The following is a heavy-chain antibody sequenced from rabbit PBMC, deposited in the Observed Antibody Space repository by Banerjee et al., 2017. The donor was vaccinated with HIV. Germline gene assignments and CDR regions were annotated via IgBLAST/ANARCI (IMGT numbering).Heavy chain of an antibody. J-gene: IGHJ3*01. D-gene: IGHD6-1*01. CDR2: IHVGSSGST. CDR3: ARAPAGYAGYGYAGTRLDL. V-gene: IGHV1S45*01. Sequence: QEQLEESGGGLVQPGGSLTLSCKASGFSFSSSYWMCWVRQAPGKGLEWIARIHVGSSGSTDYASWAKGRFTISKTSSTTVTLQMTSLTAADTATYFCARAPAGYAGYGYAGTRLDLWGQGTLVTVS. CDR1: GFSFSSSYW.